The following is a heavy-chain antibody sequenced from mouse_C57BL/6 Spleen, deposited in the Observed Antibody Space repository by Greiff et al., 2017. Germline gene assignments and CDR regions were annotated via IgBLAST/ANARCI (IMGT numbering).Heavy chain of an antibody. CDR2: IYPGSGST. V-gene: IGHV1-55*01. J-gene: IGHJ1*03. D-gene: IGHD2-1*01. CDR3: ARVRGNYGYFDV. Sequence: QVQLQQPGAELVKPGASVKMSCKASGYTFTSYWITWVKQRPGQGLEWIGDIYPGSGSTNYNGKFKSKATLTVDTSSSTAYMQLSSLTSEDSAVYYCARVRGNYGYFDVWGTGTTVTVSS. CDR1: GYTFTSYW.